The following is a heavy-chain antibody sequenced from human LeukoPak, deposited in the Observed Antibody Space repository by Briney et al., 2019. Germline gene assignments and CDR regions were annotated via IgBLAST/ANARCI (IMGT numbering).Heavy chain of an antibody. CDR2: IRDDGSNK. J-gene: IGHJ4*02. V-gene: IGHV3-30*02. D-gene: IGHD2-2*01. CDR1: GFPFSSYG. Sequence: PGGSLRLSCAASGFPFSSYGMHWVRQAPGKGLEWVAFIRDDGSNKYYADSVKGRFTISRDNSKNTLYLQMNSLRAEDTAVYYCAKTRYCSSTSCYQEYDYWGQGTLVTVSS. CDR3: AKTRYCSSTSCYQEYDY.